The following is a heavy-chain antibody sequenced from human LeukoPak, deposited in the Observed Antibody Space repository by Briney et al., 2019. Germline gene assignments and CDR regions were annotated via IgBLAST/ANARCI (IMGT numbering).Heavy chain of an antibody. J-gene: IGHJ3*02. V-gene: IGHV4-30-2*01. CDR3: ARGKREDAFDI. Sequence: PSETVSLTCAVSGGTISSGGYSWSWIRQPPGKGLEWIGYIYHSGSTYYNPSLKSRVTISVDRSKNQFSLKLNSVTAADTAVYYCARGKREDAFDIWGQGTMVTVSS. CDR2: IYHSGST. CDR1: GGTISSGGYS.